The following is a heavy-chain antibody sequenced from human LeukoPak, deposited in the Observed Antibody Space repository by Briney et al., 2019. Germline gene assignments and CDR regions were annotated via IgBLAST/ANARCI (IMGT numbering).Heavy chain of an antibody. CDR1: GFTFSSYA. Sequence: GGSLRLSCAASGFTFSSYAMHWVRQAPGKGPEWVAVISYDGRDKYSADSVKGRFTISRDNSKNTLYLQMNSLRAEDTAVYYCARDPGGRSADYYYFDCWGQGTLVTVSS. V-gene: IGHV3-30*04. J-gene: IGHJ4*02. CDR3: ARDPGGRSADYYYFDC. CDR2: ISYDGRDK. D-gene: IGHD2/OR15-2a*01.